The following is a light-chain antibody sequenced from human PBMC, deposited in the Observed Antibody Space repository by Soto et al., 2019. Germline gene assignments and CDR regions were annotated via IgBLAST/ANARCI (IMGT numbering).Light chain of an antibody. CDR1: QSISSW. V-gene: IGKV1-5*03. Sequence: DIQMTQSPATLSESVGDRVTITCRASQSISSWLAWYQQQPGKAPKLLIYKASSLESGVPSRFSGSGSGTEFTLTISSLQPDDFATSYCQQYNSYWTFGQGTKVEIK. CDR3: QQYNSYWT. J-gene: IGKJ1*01. CDR2: KAS.